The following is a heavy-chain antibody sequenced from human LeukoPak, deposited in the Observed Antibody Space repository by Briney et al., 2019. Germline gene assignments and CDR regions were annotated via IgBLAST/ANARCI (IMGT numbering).Heavy chain of an antibody. Sequence: PSETLSLTCTVSGYSISSGYYWGWIRQPPGKGLEWIGYIYYSGSTNYNPSLKSRVTISVDTSKNQFSLKLSSVTAADTAVYYCARDQGGSVYNFDYWGQGTLVTVSS. CDR3: ARDQGGSVYNFDY. V-gene: IGHV4-61*01. CDR2: IYYSGST. D-gene: IGHD2-2*02. J-gene: IGHJ4*02. CDR1: GYSISSGYY.